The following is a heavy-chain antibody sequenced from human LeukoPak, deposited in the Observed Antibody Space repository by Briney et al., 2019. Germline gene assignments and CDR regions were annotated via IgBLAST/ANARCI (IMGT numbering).Heavy chain of an antibody. J-gene: IGHJ4*02. D-gene: IGHD4-17*01. CDR3: ARGGGAKGLDY. CDR2: IYSGDNT. CDR1: GFTVSSNY. V-gene: IGHV3-66*01. Sequence: GGSLILSCAASGFTVSSNYMSWVRQAPGKGLEWVSVIYSGDNTYYADSVKGRFTISRDNSKNTLYLQMNSLRAEDTAVYYCARGGGAKGLDYWGQGTLVTVSS.